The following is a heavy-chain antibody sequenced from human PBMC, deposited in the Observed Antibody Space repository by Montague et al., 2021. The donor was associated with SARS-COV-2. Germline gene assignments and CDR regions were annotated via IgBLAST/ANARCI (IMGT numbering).Heavy chain of an antibody. J-gene: IGHJ4*02. CDR3: VRGGACSGGKCSGGARD. CDR2: ISSSSSSI. Sequence: SLSLSLSASGFTFRSYTMNWVRQSPGMGLEWVSFISSSSSSIYYADSLKGRFTISRDNAKNSLYLQMNSLRVEDTAVYYCVRGGACSGGKCSGGARDWGQGTLVTVSS. D-gene: IGHD2-15*01. V-gene: IGHV3-21*01. CDR1: GFTFRSYT.